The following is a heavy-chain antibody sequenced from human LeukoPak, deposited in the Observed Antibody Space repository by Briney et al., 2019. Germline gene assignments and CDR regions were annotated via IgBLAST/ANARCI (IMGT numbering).Heavy chain of an antibody. CDR2: INPNSGGT. CDR1: GYTFTGYY. CDR3: ARDMADIVATIQDY. D-gene: IGHD5-12*01. J-gene: IGHJ4*02. V-gene: IGHV1-2*02. Sequence: EASVKVSCKASGYTFTGYYMHWVRQAPGQGLEWMGWINPNSGGTNYAQKFQGRVTTTRDTSISTAYMELSRLRSDDTAVYYCARDMADIVATIQDYWGQGTLVTVSS.